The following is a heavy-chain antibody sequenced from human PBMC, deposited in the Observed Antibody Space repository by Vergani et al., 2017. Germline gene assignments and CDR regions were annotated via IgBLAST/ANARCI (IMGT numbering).Heavy chain of an antibody. J-gene: IGHJ6*02. V-gene: IGHV3-48*04. D-gene: IGHD5-18*01. CDR3: ARLTAMVNFYYYYGMDV. CDR1: GFTFSSYS. Sequence: EVQLVESGGGLVQPGGSLRLSCAASGFTFSSYSMNWVRQAPGKGLEWVSYISSSSSTIYYADSVKGRFTISRDNAKNSLYLQMNSLRAEDTAVYYCARLTAMVNFYYYYGMDVWGQGTTVTVSS. CDR2: ISSSSSTI.